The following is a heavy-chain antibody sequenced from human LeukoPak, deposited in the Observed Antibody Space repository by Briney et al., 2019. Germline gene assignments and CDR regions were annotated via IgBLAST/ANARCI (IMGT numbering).Heavy chain of an antibody. J-gene: IGHJ4*02. CDR3: ARSGQGASIKGGFDH. D-gene: IGHD5-12*01. Sequence: PGGSLRLSCAASGFIVTHNYMSWVRQAPGKGLEWVSIIYSGGSTYYADSVKGRFTISRDTSKNTLYLQMNTLSAEDTAVYYCARSGQGASIKGGFDHWGQGTLVTVSS. CDR1: GFIVTHNY. V-gene: IGHV3-66*01. CDR2: IYSGGST.